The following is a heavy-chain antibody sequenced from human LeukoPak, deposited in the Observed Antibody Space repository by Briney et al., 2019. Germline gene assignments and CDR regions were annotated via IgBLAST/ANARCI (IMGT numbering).Heavy chain of an antibody. V-gene: IGHV3-53*01. J-gene: IGHJ4*02. CDR1: GFSVSSNY. CDR3: AAWRGRSWFDY. Sequence: PGGSLRLSCAASGFSVSSNYMGWVRQAPGKGLEWVSVIFGGGKTSYAGSVPGRVTLSSDNSKNALYLQMIRLRDEGTAVYSCAAWRGRSWFDYWGEGAMVSDSS. CDR2: IFGGGKT. D-gene: IGHD6-13*01.